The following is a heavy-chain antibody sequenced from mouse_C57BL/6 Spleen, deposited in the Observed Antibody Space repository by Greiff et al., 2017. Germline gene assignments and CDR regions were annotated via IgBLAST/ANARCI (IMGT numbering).Heavy chain of an antibody. Sequence: QVHVKQSGAELVKPGASVKISCKASGYAFSSYWMNWVKQRPGKGLEWIGQIYPGDGDTNYNGKFKGKATLTADKSSSTAYMQLSSLTSEDSAVYFCARFLHYAMDYWGQGTSVTVSS. CDR3: ARFLHYAMDY. V-gene: IGHV1-80*01. CDR2: IYPGDGDT. CDR1: GYAFSSYW. D-gene: IGHD2-1*01. J-gene: IGHJ4*01.